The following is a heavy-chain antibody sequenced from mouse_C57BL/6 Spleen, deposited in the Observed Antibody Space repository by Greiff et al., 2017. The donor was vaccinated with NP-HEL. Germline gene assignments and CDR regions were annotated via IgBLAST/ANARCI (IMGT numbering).Heavy chain of an antibody. Sequence: QVQLQQSGAELVKPGASVKISCKASGYAFSSYWMNWVKQRPGKGLEWIGQIYPGDGDTNYNGKFKGKATLTADKSSSTAYMQLSSLTSEDSAVYFCARRATTVPYYYAMDYWGLGTSVTVSS. CDR2: IYPGDGDT. D-gene: IGHD1-1*01. CDR1: GYAFSSYW. J-gene: IGHJ4*01. CDR3: ARRATTVPYYYAMDY. V-gene: IGHV1-80*01.